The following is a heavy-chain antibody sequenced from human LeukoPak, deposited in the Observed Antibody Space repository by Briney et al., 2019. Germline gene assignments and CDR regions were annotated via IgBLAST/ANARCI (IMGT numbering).Heavy chain of an antibody. CDR2: IYSGGYT. CDR3: ARENGYKVFDY. J-gene: IGHJ4*02. V-gene: IGHV3-53*01. CDR1: GFTVSSSY. Sequence: PGGSLRLSCAASGFTVSSSYMIWVHQAPGKGLEWVSVIYSGGYTYYADSVKGRFTISRDHSKNTLYLQMDSLRAEDTAVYYCARENGYKVFDYWGQGTLVTVSS. D-gene: IGHD5-24*01.